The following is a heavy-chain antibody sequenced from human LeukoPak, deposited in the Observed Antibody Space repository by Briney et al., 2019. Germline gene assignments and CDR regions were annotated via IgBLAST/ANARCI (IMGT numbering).Heavy chain of an antibody. D-gene: IGHD5-18*01. CDR1: GYSFTTYW. CDR2: IYPGDSDT. Sequence: GESLKISCKGSGYSFTTYWIGWVRQMPGKGLEWMGIIYPGDSDTRYSPSFQGQVTISADKSISTAYLQWSSLKASDTAMYYCARRVDTAMATMYYFDYWGQGTLVTVSS. V-gene: IGHV5-51*01. J-gene: IGHJ4*02. CDR3: ARRVDTAMATMYYFDY.